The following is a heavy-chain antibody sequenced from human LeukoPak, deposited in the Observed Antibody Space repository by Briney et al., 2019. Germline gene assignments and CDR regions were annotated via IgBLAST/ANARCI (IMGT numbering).Heavy chain of an antibody. Sequence: GGSLRHSCAASGFTFSSYEMNWVRQAPGKGLEWVSYISSSGSTIYYADSVKGRFTISRDNAKNSLYLQMNSLRAEDTAVYYCARAGSGRSPDWFDPWGQGTLVTVSS. D-gene: IGHD1-26*01. CDR1: GFTFSSYE. CDR2: ISSSGSTI. CDR3: ARAGSGRSPDWFDP. J-gene: IGHJ5*02. V-gene: IGHV3-48*03.